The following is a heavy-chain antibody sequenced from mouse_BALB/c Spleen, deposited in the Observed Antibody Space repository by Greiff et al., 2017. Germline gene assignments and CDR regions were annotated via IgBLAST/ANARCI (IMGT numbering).Heavy chain of an antibody. V-gene: IGHV5-4*02. Sequence: EVQGVESGGGLVKPGGSLKLSCAASGFTFSDYYMYWVRQTPEKRLEWVATISDGGSYTYYPDSVKGRFTISRDNAKNNLYLQMSSLKAEDTAMYYCARGGRRGYFDYWGQGTTLTVSS. J-gene: IGHJ2*01. CDR1: GFTFSDYY. CDR2: ISDGGSYT. CDR3: ARGGRRGYFDY.